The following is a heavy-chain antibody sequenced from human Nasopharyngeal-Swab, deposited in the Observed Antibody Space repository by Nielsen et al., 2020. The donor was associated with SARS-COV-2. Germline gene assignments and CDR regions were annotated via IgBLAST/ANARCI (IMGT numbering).Heavy chain of an antibody. V-gene: IGHV7-4-1*02. D-gene: IGHD3-16*02. Sequence: ASVKVSCKASGYTFTSYAMNWVRQAPGQGLEWMGWINTNTGNPTYAQGFTGRFVFSLDTSVSTAYLQISSLKAEDTAVYYCARAYDYVWGSYRYGGSLGIDYWGQGTLVTVSS. J-gene: IGHJ4*02. CDR2: INTNTGNP. CDR1: GYTFTSYA. CDR3: ARAYDYVWGSYRYGGSLGIDY.